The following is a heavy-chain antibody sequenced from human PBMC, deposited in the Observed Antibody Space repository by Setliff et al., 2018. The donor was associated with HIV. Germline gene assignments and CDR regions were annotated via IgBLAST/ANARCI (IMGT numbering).Heavy chain of an antibody. Sequence: PSETLSLTCTVSGGSISSYYWSWIRQPPGKGLEWIGYIYYSGSTNYNPSLKSRVTISVDTSKNQFSLKLGSVTAADTAVYYCARQITMVRGVYQPYYYYYMDVLGKGTTVTVSS. CDR2: IYYSGST. CDR3: ARQITMVRGVYQPYYYYYMDV. V-gene: IGHV4-59*08. J-gene: IGHJ6*03. D-gene: IGHD3-10*01. CDR1: GGSISSYY.